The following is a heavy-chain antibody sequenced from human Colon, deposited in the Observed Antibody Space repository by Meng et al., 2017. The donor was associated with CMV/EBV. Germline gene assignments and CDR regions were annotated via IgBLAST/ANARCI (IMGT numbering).Heavy chain of an antibody. V-gene: IGHV3-7*01. D-gene: IGHD3-16*01. Sequence: GGSLRLSCAASGFSFNTYWMSWVRQAPGKGLEWVANIQQEGSEKNYVDSVKGRFTISRDNAKNLLYIEMNSLRAEDTAVYYCARDVGSTPSFYFDSWGQGALVT. J-gene: IGHJ4*02. CDR2: IQQEGSEK. CDR3: ARDVGSTPSFYFDS. CDR1: GFSFNTYW.